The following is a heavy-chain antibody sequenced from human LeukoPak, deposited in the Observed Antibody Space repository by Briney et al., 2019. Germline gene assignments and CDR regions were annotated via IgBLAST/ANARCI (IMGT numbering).Heavy chain of an antibody. D-gene: IGHD3-22*01. CDR3: ARDSGYYYDSSGYFSSHYFDY. CDR1: GFTFSSYG. Sequence: PGGSLRLSCAASGFTFSSYGMHWVRQAPGKGLEWVAVISYDGSNKYYADSVKGRFTISRDNSKNTLYLQMNSLRAEDTAVYYCARDSGYYYDSSGYFSSHYFDYWGQGTLVTVSS. CDR2: ISYDGSNK. V-gene: IGHV3-30*03. J-gene: IGHJ4*02.